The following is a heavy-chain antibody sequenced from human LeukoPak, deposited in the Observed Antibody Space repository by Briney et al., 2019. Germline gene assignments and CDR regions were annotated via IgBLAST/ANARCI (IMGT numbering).Heavy chain of an antibody. J-gene: IGHJ4*02. D-gene: IGHD3-22*01. V-gene: IGHV3-23*01. Sequence: GGSLRLSCAASGFTFSSYAMSWVRQAPGKGLEWVSAISGSGGSTYYADSVKGRFTISRDNSKNTLYLQMNSLRAEDTAVYYCAKSRIGYYDSSGTLAFDLWGEGTLVTVSS. CDR1: GFTFSSYA. CDR2: ISGSGGST. CDR3: AKSRIGYYDSSGTLAFDL.